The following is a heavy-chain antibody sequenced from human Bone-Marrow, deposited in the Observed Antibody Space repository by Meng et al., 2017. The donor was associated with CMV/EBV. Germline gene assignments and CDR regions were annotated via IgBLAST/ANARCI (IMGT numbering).Heavy chain of an antibody. CDR2: ISGSGGST. J-gene: IGHJ4*02. CDR1: GFTFSSYA. V-gene: IGHV3-23*01. D-gene: IGHD2-2*01. CDR3: AKFFGVVPAAVDFDY. Sequence: GGSLRLSCAASGFTFSSYAMHWVRQAPGKGLEWVSAISGSGGSTYYADSVKGRFTISRDNSKNTLYLQMNSLRAEDTAVYYCAKFFGVVPAAVDFDYWGQGTLVTVSS.